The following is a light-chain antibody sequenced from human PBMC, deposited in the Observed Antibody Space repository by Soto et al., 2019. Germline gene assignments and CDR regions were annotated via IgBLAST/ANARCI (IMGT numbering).Light chain of an antibody. CDR3: QSYARSNPDV. CDR1: SGSIASSY. J-gene: IGLJ1*01. CDR2: DDN. V-gene: IGLV6-57*03. Sequence: NFMLTQSHSVSESPGKTVTISCTRSSGSIASSYVQWYQQRPGSAPTIVLFDDNQRPSGVPDRFSGSIDRSSNSASLTISGLKTEDEADYYCQSYARSNPDVFGTGTQLTVL.